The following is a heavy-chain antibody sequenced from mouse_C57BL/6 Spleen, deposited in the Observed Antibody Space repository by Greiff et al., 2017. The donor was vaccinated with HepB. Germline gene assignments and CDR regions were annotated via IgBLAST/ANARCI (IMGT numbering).Heavy chain of an antibody. J-gene: IGHJ4*01. V-gene: IGHV1-69*01. CDR2: IDPSDSYT. CDR1: GYTFTSYW. CDR3: ARKRDYAMDY. Sequence: QVQLQQPGAELVMPGASVKLSCKASGYTFTSYWMHWLKQRPGQGLEWIGEIDPSDSYTNYNQKFKGKSTLTVDKSSSTAYMQLSSLTSEDSAVYYCARKRDYAMDYWGQGTSVTVSS.